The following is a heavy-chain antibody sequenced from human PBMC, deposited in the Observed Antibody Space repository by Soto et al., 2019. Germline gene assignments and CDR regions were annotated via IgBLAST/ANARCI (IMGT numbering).Heavy chain of an antibody. Sequence: GGSRRLSCISSGFTFRTYTMNQVRQAPGKGLEWVSGIRGFSPYTFYAESVKGRFTISRDNAKNSLYLQMNSLRAEDTAVYYCARDRGYDAHDYYYNAMDVWGQGTTVTVSS. CDR2: IRGFSPYT. D-gene: IGHD3-10*01. CDR3: ARDRGYDAHDYYYNAMDV. J-gene: IGHJ6*02. CDR1: GFTFRTYT. V-gene: IGHV3-21*01.